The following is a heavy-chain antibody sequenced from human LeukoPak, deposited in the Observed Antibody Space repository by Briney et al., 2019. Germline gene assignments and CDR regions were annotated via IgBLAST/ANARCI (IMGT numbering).Heavy chain of an antibody. CDR2: FDPEDGET. CDR3: ATRITIFGVVIPAFDY. D-gene: IGHD3-3*01. J-gene: IGHJ4*02. V-gene: IGHV1-24*01. Sequence: ASVKVSCKVSGHTLTELSMHWVRQAPGKGLEWMGGFDPEDGETIYAQKFQGRVTMTEDTSTDTAYMELSSLRSEDTAVYYCATRITIFGVVIPAFDYWGQGTLVTVSS. CDR1: GHTLTELS.